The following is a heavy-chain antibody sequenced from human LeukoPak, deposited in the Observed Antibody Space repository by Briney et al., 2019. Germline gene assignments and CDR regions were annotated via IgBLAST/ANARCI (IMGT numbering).Heavy chain of an antibody. CDR3: ARRGIVGDTLDY. V-gene: IGHV4-39*07. Sequence: PSETLSLTCTVSGGSISSSSYYWGWIRQPPGKGLEWIGSIYYSGSTYYNPSLKSRVTISVDTSKNQFSLKLSSVTAADTAVYYCARRGIVGDTLDYWGQGTLVTVSS. CDR1: GGSISSSSYY. CDR2: IYYSGST. D-gene: IGHD1-26*01. J-gene: IGHJ4*02.